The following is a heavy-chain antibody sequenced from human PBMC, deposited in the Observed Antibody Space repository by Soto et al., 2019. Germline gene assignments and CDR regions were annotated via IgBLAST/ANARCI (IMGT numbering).Heavy chain of an antibody. CDR3: AKGRSNYGTDYGMDV. J-gene: IGHJ6*02. V-gene: IGHV3-30*18. CDR2: ISYDGSNK. D-gene: IGHD4-4*01. CDR1: GLRFSSYV. Sequence: PGRALVVPGAASGLRFSSYVRRWVRHGPVKGLEWVAVISYDGSNKYYADSVKGRFTISRDNSKNTLYLQMNSLRAEDTAVYYCAKGRSNYGTDYGMDVWGRGTTVTVSS.